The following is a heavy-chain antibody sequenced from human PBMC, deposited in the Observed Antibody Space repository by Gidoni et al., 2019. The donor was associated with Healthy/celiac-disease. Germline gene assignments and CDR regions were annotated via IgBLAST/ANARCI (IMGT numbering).Heavy chain of an antibody. D-gene: IGHD2-2*01. CDR3: ARITGYCSSTRGAKDWFDL. V-gene: IGHV4-34*01. Sequence: QVQLQQWCAGLLQPSETLSLTCSVYGCSLSGYYWSWIRQPPGKGLEWIGEINHSGSTNYNPSFKSRVTISVDTSKNQFSMKMSSVTAADTAVYYCARITGYCSSTRGAKDWFDLWGQGTLVTVSS. J-gene: IGHJ5*02. CDR2: INHSGST. CDR1: GCSLSGYY.